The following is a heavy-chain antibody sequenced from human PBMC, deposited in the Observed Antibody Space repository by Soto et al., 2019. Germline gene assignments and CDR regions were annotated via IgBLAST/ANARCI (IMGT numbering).Heavy chain of an antibody. CDR2: HYSGGST. D-gene: IGHD1-26*01. V-gene: IGHV3-53*01. CDR3: ARHRHPRGTVGATSPLDP. Sequence: QTGGSLRLSCAISGFSVSSNYLSWVRQAPGKGLEWVSVHYSGGSTYYADSVQGRFTISRDKSNNTLYLQMCRVRAEDTAVYFCARHRHPRGTVGATSPLDPWGQGTQVTVYS. CDR1: GFSVSSNY. J-gene: IGHJ5*02.